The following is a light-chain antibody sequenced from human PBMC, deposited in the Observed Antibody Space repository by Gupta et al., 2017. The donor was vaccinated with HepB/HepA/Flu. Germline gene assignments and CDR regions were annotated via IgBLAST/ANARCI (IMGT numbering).Light chain of an antibody. CDR1: QSVSSY. Sequence: ATLSFSPGERATLSSRASQSVSSYLAWYQQKPGQAPRLLIYDASNRATGIPARFSGSGSGTDFTLTISSLEPEDFAVYYCQQRSNWPLTFGQATRLDIK. CDR2: DAS. CDR3: QQRSNWPLT. V-gene: IGKV3-11*01. J-gene: IGKJ5*01.